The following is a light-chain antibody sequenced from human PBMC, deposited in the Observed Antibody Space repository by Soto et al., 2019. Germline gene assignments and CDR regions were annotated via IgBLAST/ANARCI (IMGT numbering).Light chain of an antibody. J-gene: IGLJ1*01. CDR1: NFGRKS. V-gene: IGLV3-21*02. CDR3: QVWDSSSDHLDV. CDR2: DAS. Sequence: SYDLTQPPSVYVAPGQTATITCGGNNFGRKSVHWYQQKPGQAPVLIVYDASDRPSGIPDRFSGSNSGNTATLIISRVEAGDEADYYCQVWDSSSDHLDVLGTGTKGNVL.